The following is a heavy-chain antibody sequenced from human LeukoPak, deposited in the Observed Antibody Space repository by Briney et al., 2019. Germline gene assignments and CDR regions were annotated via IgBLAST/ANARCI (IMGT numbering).Heavy chain of an antibody. CDR1: GYTLTELS. CDR2: INPKSGGT. V-gene: IGHV1-2*02. D-gene: IGHD3-10*01. Sequence: ASVKVSCKVSGYTLTELSMHWVRQAPGQGLEWMGWINPKSGGTNYAQKFQGRVTMTRDTSISTAYMEMSRLRSDDTAVYDCARNLWFGESSDAFDMWGQGTMVTVSS. CDR3: ARNLWFGESSDAFDM. J-gene: IGHJ3*02.